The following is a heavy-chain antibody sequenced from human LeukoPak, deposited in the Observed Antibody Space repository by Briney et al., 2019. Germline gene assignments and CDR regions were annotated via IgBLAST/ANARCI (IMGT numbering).Heavy chain of an antibody. CDR1: GGTFSSYA. CDR2: IIPIFGTA. D-gene: IGHD1-1*01. V-gene: IGHV1-69*05. CDR3: ARGPELERFDY. Sequence: SVKVSCKASGGTFSSYAISWVRQAPGQGLEWMGGIIPIFGTASYAQKFQGRVRITTDESTSTAYMELSSLRSEDTAVYYCARGPELERFDYWGQGALVTVSS. J-gene: IGHJ4*02.